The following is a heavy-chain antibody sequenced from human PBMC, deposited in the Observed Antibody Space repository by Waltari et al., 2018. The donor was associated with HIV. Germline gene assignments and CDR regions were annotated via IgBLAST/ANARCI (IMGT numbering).Heavy chain of an antibody. CDR2: INWNGGST. V-gene: IGHV3-20*04. CDR1: GFTFVDYG. Sequence: EVQLVVSGGDVVRPGGSLRLSCSACGFTFVDYGITRVRQATGKGLELVSGINWNGGSTGYADSVKGRFTISRDNAKNSLYLQMNSLRAEDTALYYCARDPGYYGFDYWGQGTLVTVSS. CDR3: ARDPGYYGFDY. D-gene: IGHD3-10*01. J-gene: IGHJ4*02.